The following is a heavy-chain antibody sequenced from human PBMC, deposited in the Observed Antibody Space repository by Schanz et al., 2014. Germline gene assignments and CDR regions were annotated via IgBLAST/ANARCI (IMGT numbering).Heavy chain of an antibody. Sequence: QVQLVQSGAEVKKPGASVKVSCKASGYTFTSYDINWVRQATGQGLEWMGWMNSKTGNTGYAQNFQGRVTMTRDTSLKTAYMEMTDLKFEDACLYYCAIHYGDRPLWGQGTLIAVSS. CDR1: GYTFTSYD. D-gene: IGHD4-17*01. J-gene: IGHJ4*02. CDR2: MNSKTGNT. V-gene: IGHV1-8*01. CDR3: AIHYGDRPL.